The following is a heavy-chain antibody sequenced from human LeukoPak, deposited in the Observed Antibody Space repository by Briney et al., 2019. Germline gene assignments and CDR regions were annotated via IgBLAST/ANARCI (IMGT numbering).Heavy chain of an antibody. CDR2: IYYSGST. CDR3: ARGTTQHQIDY. D-gene: IGHD4-11*01. Sequence: SETLSLTCTVSGGSISSYYWSWIRQPPGKGLEWIGYIYYSGSTNYNPSLKSRVTISVDTSKNLCSLKLSSVTAADTAVYYCARGTTQHQIDYWGQGTLVTVSS. CDR1: GGSISSYY. J-gene: IGHJ4*02. V-gene: IGHV4-59*01.